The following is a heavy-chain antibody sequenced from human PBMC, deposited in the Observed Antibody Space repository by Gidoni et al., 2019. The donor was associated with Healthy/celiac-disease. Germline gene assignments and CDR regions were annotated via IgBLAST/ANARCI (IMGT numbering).Heavy chain of an antibody. CDR1: GFTFSSYW. Sequence: ASGFTFSSYWMSWVRQAPGKGLEWVANIKQDGSEKYYVDSVKGRFTISRDNAKNSLYLQMNSLRAEDTAVYYCARDPVLLWFGELLFWFDPWGQGTLVTVSS. J-gene: IGHJ5*02. V-gene: IGHV3-7*01. CDR3: ARDPVLLWFGELLFWFDP. CDR2: IKQDGSEK. D-gene: IGHD3-10*01.